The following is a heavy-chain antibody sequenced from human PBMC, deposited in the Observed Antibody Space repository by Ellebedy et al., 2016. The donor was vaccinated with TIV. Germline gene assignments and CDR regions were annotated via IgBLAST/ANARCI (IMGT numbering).Heavy chain of an antibody. J-gene: IGHJ4*02. CDR3: AGDLDV. CDR2: INNDGSST. V-gene: IGHV3-74*01. Sequence: GESLKISCAASRVTFRSSWTHWVRHAPGEGLVWVARINNDGSSTNYADSVKGRFTISRDNAESILYLQMNSLRVEDTAMYYCAGDLDVWGQGILVTVSS. D-gene: IGHD3-3*01. CDR1: RVTFRSSW.